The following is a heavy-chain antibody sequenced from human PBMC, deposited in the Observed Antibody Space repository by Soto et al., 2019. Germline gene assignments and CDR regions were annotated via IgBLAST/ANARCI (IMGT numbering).Heavy chain of an antibody. CDR3: AREPRYCSGGSCSITGDAYDI. Sequence: EVQLVESGGGLVQPGGSLRLSCTASGFIVSDTYVNWVRQAPGKGLEWVSVISNRGDTHYADSVRGRFSLSRDISDNTLHLQMNNLRVEDTAVYYCAREPRYCSGGSCSITGDAYDIWGQGTMVTVSS. J-gene: IGHJ3*02. CDR1: GFIVSDTY. CDR2: ISNRGDT. V-gene: IGHV3-66*01. D-gene: IGHD2-15*01.